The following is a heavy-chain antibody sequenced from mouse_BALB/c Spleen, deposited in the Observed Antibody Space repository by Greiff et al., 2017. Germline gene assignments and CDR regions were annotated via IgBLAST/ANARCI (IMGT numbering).Heavy chain of an antibody. V-gene: IGHV6-6*02. CDR3: TSQKLGLAMDY. J-gene: IGHJ4*01. D-gene: IGHD4-1*01. CDR1: GFTFSNYW. Sequence: EVKLMESGGGLVQPGGSMKLSCVASGFTFSNYWMNWVRQSPEKGLEWVAEIRLKSNNYATHYAESVKGRFTISRDDSKSSVYLQMNNLRAEDTGIYYCTSQKLGLAMDYWGQGTSVTVSS. CDR2: IRLKSNNYAT.